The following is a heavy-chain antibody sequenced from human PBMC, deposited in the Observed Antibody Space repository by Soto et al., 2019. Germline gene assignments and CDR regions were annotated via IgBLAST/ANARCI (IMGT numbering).Heavy chain of an antibody. D-gene: IGHD3-22*01. CDR3: ARDDDSSEHYYYYGMDV. J-gene: IGHJ6*02. CDR1: GGSISSGGYY. Sequence: PSETLSLTCTVSGGSISSGGYYWSWIRQHPGKGLEWIGYIYYSGSTYYNPSLKSRVTISVDTSKNQFSLKLSSVTAADTAVYYCARDDDSSEHYYYYGMDVWGQGTTVTVSS. CDR2: IYYSGST. V-gene: IGHV4-31*03.